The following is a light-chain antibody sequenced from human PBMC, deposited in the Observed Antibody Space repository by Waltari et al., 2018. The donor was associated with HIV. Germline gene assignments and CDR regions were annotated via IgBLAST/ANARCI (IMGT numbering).Light chain of an antibody. CDR2: DVS. J-gene: IGLJ1*01. CDR1: SSDVGGYIY. Sequence: QSALTQPASVSGSPGQSITISCTGTSSDVGGYIYVSWYQQHPGKAPNLMLYDVSNRPSGVSNRFSGSKSGNTASLTISGLQAEDEADYYCSSYTSSSTYVFGTGTKVTVL. CDR3: SSYTSSSTYV. V-gene: IGLV2-14*03.